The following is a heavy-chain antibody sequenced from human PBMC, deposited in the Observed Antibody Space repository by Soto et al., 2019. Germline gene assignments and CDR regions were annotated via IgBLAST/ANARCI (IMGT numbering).Heavy chain of an antibody. Sequence: GGSLRLSCAASGFTFSSYSMNWVRQAPGKGLEWVSSISSSSSYIYYADSVKGRFTITSDNATNSLYLQMNSLRAEDKAVYYCARAGVYGSYYYYMDVWGKGTTVTVSS. J-gene: IGHJ6*03. CDR1: GFTFSSYS. CDR3: ARAGVYGSYYYYMDV. D-gene: IGHD2-8*01. CDR2: ISSSSSYI. V-gene: IGHV3-21*01.